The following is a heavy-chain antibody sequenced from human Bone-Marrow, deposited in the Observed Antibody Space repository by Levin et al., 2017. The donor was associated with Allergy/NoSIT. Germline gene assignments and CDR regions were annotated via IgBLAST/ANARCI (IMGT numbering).Heavy chain of an antibody. D-gene: IGHD4-17*01. CDR1: GFTFSSYS. CDR2: ISSSSSYI. Sequence: GGSLRLSCAASGFTFSSYSMNWVRQAPGKGLEWVSSISSSSSYIYYADSVKGRFTISRDNAKNSLYLQMNSLRAEDTAVYYCARDPVTTLRRGFDWFDPWGQGTLVTVSS. J-gene: IGHJ5*02. V-gene: IGHV3-21*01. CDR3: ARDPVTTLRRGFDWFDP.